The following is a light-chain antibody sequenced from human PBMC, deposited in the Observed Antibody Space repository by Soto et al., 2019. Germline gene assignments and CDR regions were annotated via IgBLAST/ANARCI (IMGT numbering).Light chain of an antibody. V-gene: IGKV1-33*01. J-gene: IGKJ2*01. Sequence: DIPMTQSPSSLSASVGDRVTITCQASQDIRKYLNWYQQKPGKAPKLLIYEASNLETGVPSRFSGNASVSDFTFTISSLQTEDIAIYYCPPYDSLPMYSSGQGTKLEIK. CDR3: PPYDSLPMYS. CDR2: EAS. CDR1: QDIRKY.